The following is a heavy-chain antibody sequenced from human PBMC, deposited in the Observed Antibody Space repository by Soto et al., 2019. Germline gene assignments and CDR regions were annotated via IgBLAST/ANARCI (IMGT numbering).Heavy chain of an antibody. D-gene: IGHD3-3*02. Sequence: SETECQTCTESDSSNISSRCNWNWIRQPPGKGLEWIGYISYTGSTNYNPSLRSRVTMSVDTSKNQFSLKLSSVTAADTAVYYCARDRLASTGRREEWGQGAVVTVSS. J-gene: IGHJ4*02. CDR3: ARDRLASTGRREE. V-gene: IGHV4-61*01. CDR2: ISYTGST. CDR1: DSSNISSRCN.